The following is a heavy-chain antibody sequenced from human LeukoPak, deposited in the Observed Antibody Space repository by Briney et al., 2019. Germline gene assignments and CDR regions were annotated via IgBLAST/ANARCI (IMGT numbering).Heavy chain of an antibody. CDR1: GFTFSSYA. CDR3: ARDWKYSSNTRFDY. D-gene: IGHD6-19*01. V-gene: IGHV3-23*01. Sequence: GGSLRLSCAASGFTFSSYAMTWVRQAPGKGLEWVSGISASGGSPYYADSVKGRFIIARDNAKDSLYLQMNSLRVEDTAVYYCARDWKYSSNTRFDYWGQGTLVTVSS. CDR2: ISASGGSP. J-gene: IGHJ4*02.